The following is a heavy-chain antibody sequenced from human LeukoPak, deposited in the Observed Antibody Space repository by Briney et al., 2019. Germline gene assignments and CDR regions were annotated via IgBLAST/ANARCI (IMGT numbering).Heavy chain of an antibody. CDR2: ISGSGGST. CDR1: GFTFSSYA. Sequence: PGGSLRLSCAASGFTFSSYAMSWVRQAPGKGLEWVSAISGSGGSTYYADSVKGRFTISRDNSKNTLYLQMNSLRAEDTAVYYCAKGRVWFGESSGGAFDIWGQGTMVTVSS. D-gene: IGHD3-10*01. CDR3: AKGRVWFGESSGGAFDI. J-gene: IGHJ3*02. V-gene: IGHV3-23*01.